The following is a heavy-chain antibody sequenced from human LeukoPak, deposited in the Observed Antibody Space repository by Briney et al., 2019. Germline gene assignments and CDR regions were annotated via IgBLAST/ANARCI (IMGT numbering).Heavy chain of an antibody. D-gene: IGHD3-22*01. CDR2: INSDGSST. Sequence: PGGSLRLSCAASGFTFSSYWMHWVRQAPGKGLVWVSRINSDGSSTSYAASVKGRFTISRDSAKNTMYLQMNSLRAEDTAVYYCARSYYDSSGPYFDYWGQGTPVTVSS. CDR1: GFTFSSYW. CDR3: ARSYYDSSGPYFDY. V-gene: IGHV3-74*01. J-gene: IGHJ4*02.